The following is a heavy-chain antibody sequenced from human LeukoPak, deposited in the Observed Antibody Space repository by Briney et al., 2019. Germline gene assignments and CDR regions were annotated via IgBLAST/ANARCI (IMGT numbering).Heavy chain of an antibody. D-gene: IGHD3-9*01. CDR2: MNPNSGNT. CDR1: GYTFTSYD. V-gene: IGHV1-8*01. Sequence: ASVKVSCKASGYTFTSYDINWVRQATGQGLEWMGWMNPNSGNTGYAQKFQGRVTMTRNTSISTAYMELSSLRSEDTAVYCCAGDILTGLDAFDIWGQGTMVTVSS. J-gene: IGHJ3*02. CDR3: AGDILTGLDAFDI.